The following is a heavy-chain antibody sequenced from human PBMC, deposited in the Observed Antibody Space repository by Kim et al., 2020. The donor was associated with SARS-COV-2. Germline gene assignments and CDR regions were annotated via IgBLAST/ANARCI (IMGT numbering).Heavy chain of an antibody. J-gene: IGHJ4*02. V-gene: IGHV4-4*02. CDR3: ASRGVSGWYYFDY. D-gene: IGHD6-19*01. Sequence: YNPSLKSRVTISVDKSKNQFSLKLSSVTAADTAVYHCASRGVSGWYYFDYWGQGTLVTVSS.